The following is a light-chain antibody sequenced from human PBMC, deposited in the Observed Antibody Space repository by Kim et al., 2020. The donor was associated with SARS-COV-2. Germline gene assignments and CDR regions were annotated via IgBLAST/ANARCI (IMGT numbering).Light chain of an antibody. V-gene: IGKV3-11*01. Sequence: SPGERATLSCRASQSISSYLAWYQQKPGQAPRLLIYDASNRATGIPARFSGSGSGTDFTLTISSLEPEDFAVYNCQQRSTWPPWTFGQGTKVDIK. CDR3: QQRSTWPPWT. J-gene: IGKJ1*01. CDR1: QSISSY. CDR2: DAS.